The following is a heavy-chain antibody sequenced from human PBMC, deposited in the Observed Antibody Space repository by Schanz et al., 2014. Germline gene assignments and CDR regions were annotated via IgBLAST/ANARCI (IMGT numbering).Heavy chain of an antibody. J-gene: IGHJ4*02. CDR1: GFTFSSYA. CDR3: AREGNNWSLDY. CDR2: IKKDGSEK. D-gene: IGHD1-1*01. V-gene: IGHV3-7*01. Sequence: DVQLLESGGGLVQPGGSLRLSCAASGFTFSSYAMSWVRQAPGKGLDWVANIKKDGSEKYYVESVKGRFTISRDNAKNLLYLQMNSLRVEDTAVYYCAREGNNWSLDYWGQGTLVTVSS.